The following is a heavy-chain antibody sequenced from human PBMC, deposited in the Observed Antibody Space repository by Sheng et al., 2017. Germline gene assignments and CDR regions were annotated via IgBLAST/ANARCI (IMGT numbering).Heavy chain of an antibody. J-gene: IGHJ6*03. V-gene: IGHV4-59*01. CDR1: GGSISSYY. Sequence: QVNLQESGPGLVKPSETLSLTCTLSGGSISSYYWNWIRQSPGKELEWIGYIYHSGTSHYNPSLKSRVTLSVDTSKNQFSLKLNSVTAADTAVYYCARAGEYNGYMDVWGRGTTVTVAS. CDR2: IYHSGTS. CDR3: ARAGEYNGYMDV. D-gene: IGHD1-1*01.